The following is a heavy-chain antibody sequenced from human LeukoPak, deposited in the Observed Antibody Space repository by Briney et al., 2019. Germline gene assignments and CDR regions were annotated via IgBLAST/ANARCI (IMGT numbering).Heavy chain of an antibody. Sequence: SETLSLTCTVSVYSTSSGYYWAWTGQPPPKGLDWIGTISHSGIPYHTPSLNSRVTISVETSKNQFSLKLSAVTAADTVVYYCARGRYYDSSGYNFDYWGRGTLVTVSS. CDR1: VYSTSSGYY. CDR3: ARGRYYDSSGYNFDY. J-gene: IGHJ4*02. V-gene: IGHV4-38-2*02. D-gene: IGHD3-22*01. CDR2: ISHSGIP.